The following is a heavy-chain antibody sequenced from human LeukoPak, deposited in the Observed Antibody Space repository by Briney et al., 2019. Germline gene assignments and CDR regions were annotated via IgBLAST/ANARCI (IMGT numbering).Heavy chain of an antibody. CDR3: ARALRGPQNSPPRHFDP. CDR1: GYTFTSHA. V-gene: IGHV7-4-1*02. CDR2: INTNTGNP. J-gene: IGHJ5*02. D-gene: IGHD5/OR15-5a*01. Sequence: ASVKVSCKASGYTFTSHAMDWVRQAPGQGLEWMGWINTNTGNPTYAQGFTGRFVFSLDTSVSTAYLQISSLKAEDTAVYYCARALRGPQNSPPRHFDPWGQGTLVTVSS.